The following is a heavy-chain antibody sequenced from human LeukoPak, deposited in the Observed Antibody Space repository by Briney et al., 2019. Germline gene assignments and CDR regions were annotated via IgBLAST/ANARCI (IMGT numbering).Heavy chain of an antibody. J-gene: IGHJ6*03. CDR2: INSDGTGT. CDR1: GFTVSSYW. Sequence: GGSLRLSCAASGFTVSSYWMHWVRQAPGKGLVWVSRINSDGTGTNYADSMKGRFTISRDNAKNTLYLQMNSLRAEDTAVYYCTRALGSSTTNRYMDVWGKGTTVTVSS. V-gene: IGHV3-74*01. D-gene: IGHD2-2*01. CDR3: TRALGSSTTNRYMDV.